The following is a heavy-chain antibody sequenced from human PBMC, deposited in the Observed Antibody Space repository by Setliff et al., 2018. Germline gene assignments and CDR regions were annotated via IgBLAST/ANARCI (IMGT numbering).Heavy chain of an antibody. J-gene: IGHJ6*03. CDR2: IYSGGST. CDR1: GGSISSVTYY. V-gene: IGHV4-61*09. CDR3: ARVSGFQYMDV. D-gene: IGHD3-3*01. Sequence: SETLSLTCTVSGGSISSVTYYWSWLRQPAGKGLEWIGHIYSGGSTKYNSSLKSRVTMSIDTADNEFSLKLRSVTDADTAVYYCARVSGFQYMDVWDKGIRVTVSS.